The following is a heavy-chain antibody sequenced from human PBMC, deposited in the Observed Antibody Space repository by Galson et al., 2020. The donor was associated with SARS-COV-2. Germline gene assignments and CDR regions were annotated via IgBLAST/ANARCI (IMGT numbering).Heavy chain of an antibody. V-gene: IGHV3-23*01. J-gene: IGHJ4*02. CDR1: GFTFSSYD. CDR3: AKVMRGYGEFDY. CDR2: IRGSVDAT. D-gene: IGHD4-17*01. Sequence: GESLKLSCAASGFTFSSYDMSWVRQAPGKGLEWVSTIRGSVDATYYAGSVKGRFTISRDSSSNTLYLRMNSLRAEDTAIYYCAKVMRGYGEFDYWGQGTLVTVSS.